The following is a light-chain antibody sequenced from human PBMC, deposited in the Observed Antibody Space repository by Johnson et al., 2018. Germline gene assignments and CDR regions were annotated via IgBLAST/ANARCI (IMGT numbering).Light chain of an antibody. V-gene: IGLV1-51*02. Sequence: QSVLTQPPSVSAAPGQKVTISCSGSSSNIGNNYVSWYQQLPGTAPKLLIYENNKRPSGIPDRFSGSKSGTSATLGITGIQTGDEADYYCGTWDSSLSAGNVFGTGPKFTVL. CDR3: GTWDSSLSAGNV. CDR1: SSNIGNNY. CDR2: ENN. J-gene: IGLJ1*01.